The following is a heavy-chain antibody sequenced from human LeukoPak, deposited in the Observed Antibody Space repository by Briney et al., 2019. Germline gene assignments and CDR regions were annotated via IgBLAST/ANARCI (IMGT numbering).Heavy chain of an antibody. Sequence: GGSLRLSCAASGFIFSSYSMNWVRQAPGKGLEWVPSISSSGTYIYYADSMRGRFTISRDNAKSSVYLQMNSLRVEDTAVYYCARDVSRDVSCYTDWGQGTLVTVSS. CDR1: GFIFSSYS. CDR2: ISSSGTYI. J-gene: IGHJ4*02. V-gene: IGHV3-21*01. CDR3: ARDVSRDVSCYTD. D-gene: IGHD2-2*02.